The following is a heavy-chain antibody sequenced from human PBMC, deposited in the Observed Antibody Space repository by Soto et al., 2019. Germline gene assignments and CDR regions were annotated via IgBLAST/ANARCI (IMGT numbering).Heavy chain of an antibody. CDR2: ISAYNGKT. D-gene: IGHD3-3*01. J-gene: IGHJ6*02. CDR3: ARDFPTFDFWSGYSTVSGMDV. CDR1: GYTFTNYG. Sequence: ASVKVSCKASGYTFTNYGVSWVRQAPGQGLEWMGWISAYNGKTNYAQNLQGRVTMTTDTSTTTAHMELRSLRSDDTAVYYCARDFPTFDFWSGYSTVSGMDVWGQGTTVTVS. V-gene: IGHV1-18*04.